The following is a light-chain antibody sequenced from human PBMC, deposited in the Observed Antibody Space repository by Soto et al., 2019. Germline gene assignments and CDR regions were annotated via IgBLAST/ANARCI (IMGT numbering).Light chain of an antibody. CDR2: VNN. CDR1: SSNIGNNY. CDR3: GTWDSSLSAGV. Sequence: QSVLTQPPSVSAAPGQKVTISCSGSSSNIGNNYVSWYQQLPGTAPKLLIYVNNKRPSGIPDRFSGSKSGTSATLGITGLQTGDEADYYCGTWDSSLSAGVFGGGTKLTVL. V-gene: IGLV1-51*01. J-gene: IGLJ3*02.